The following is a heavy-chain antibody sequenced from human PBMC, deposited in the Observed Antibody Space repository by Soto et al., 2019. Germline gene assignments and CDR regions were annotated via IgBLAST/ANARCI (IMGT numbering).Heavy chain of an antibody. V-gene: IGHV3-30*18. CDR2: ISYDGSNK. Sequence: PGGALILSCAASGFTFSSYGMHWVRQAPGKGLEWVAVISYDGSNKYYADSVKGRFTISRDNSKNTLYLQMNSLRAEDTAVYYCAKDIIGSGPLGGMDVWGQGTTVTVSS. J-gene: IGHJ6*02. D-gene: IGHD3-10*01. CDR3: AKDIIGSGPLGGMDV. CDR1: GFTFSSYG.